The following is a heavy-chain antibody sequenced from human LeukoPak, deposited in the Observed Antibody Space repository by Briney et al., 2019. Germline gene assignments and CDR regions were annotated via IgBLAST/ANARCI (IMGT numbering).Heavy chain of an antibody. D-gene: IGHD3-22*01. CDR3: ARDYYDSSGYYKAFDI. V-gene: IGHV4-4*07. CDR1: GGSISSYY. J-gene: IGHJ3*02. Sequence: SETLSLTCTVSGGSISSYYWSWIRQPAGKGLGWIGRIYTSGSTNYNPSLKSRVTMSVDTSKNQFSLKLSSVTAADTAVYYCARDYYDSSGYYKAFDIWGQGTMVTVSS. CDR2: IYTSGST.